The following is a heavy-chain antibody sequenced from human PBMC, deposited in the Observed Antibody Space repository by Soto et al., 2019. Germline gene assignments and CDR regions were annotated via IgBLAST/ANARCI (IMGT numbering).Heavy chain of an antibody. CDR3: AKGASYYYDTGAYFGY. CDR2: VSGSGGST. J-gene: IGHJ4*02. CDR1: GFTFSNYA. Sequence: EVQLLESGGGLVQPGGSLRLSCAASGFTFSNYAMNWVRQAPGKGLEWISAVSGSGGSTFYADSVKGRFTISRDNSKNTLDLQMNSLRAEDTSLYYCAKGASYYYDTGAYFGYWGQGTPVPVSS. D-gene: IGHD3-22*01. V-gene: IGHV3-23*01.